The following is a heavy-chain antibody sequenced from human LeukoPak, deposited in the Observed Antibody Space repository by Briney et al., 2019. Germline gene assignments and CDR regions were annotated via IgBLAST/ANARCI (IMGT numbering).Heavy chain of an antibody. Sequence: GGSLRLSCAASGFTFSRHWMTWVRQAPGKGLEWVAIIKEDGSEKNYVDSLRDRFTISRDNAKNSLYLQMNSLRAEDTAVYYCARDPGIVVAGSRGAWGQGTLVTVSS. J-gene: IGHJ4*02. CDR2: IKEDGSEK. CDR1: GFTFSRHW. V-gene: IGHV3-7*01. CDR3: ARDPGIVVAGSRGA. D-gene: IGHD6-19*01.